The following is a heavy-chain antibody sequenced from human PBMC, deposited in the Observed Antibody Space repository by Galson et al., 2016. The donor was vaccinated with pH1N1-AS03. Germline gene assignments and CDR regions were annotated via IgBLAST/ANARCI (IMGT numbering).Heavy chain of an antibody. CDR3: ARERDSSSSSIFVY. J-gene: IGHJ4*02. CDR2: IIPVLGRG. V-gene: IGHV1-69*04. CDR1: GGTFSTNG. D-gene: IGHD6-6*01. Sequence: SCKASGGTFSTNGFTWVRQAPGQGLEWMGRIIPVLGRGNYAQKFQGRVTIIADISTSTTYMELSNLTSEDTAIYYCARERDSSSSSIFVYWGQGTQVTVSS.